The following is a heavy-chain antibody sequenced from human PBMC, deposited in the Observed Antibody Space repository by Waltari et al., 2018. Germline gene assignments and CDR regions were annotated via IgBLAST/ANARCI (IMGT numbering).Heavy chain of an antibody. CDR2: INWNSGTI. J-gene: IGHJ4*02. CDR3: AKDGGILWFGEVNYFFEN. Sequence: EVQLVESGGGLVQPGRSLRLSCASSGFPFDDYAMHWVRQAPGKGLEWVSGINWNSGTIGYADSVKCRFTISRDSAKNSLFLQMNSLRAEDTALYFCAKDGGILWFGEVNYFFENWGQGTLVTVSS. D-gene: IGHD3-10*01. V-gene: IGHV3-9*01. CDR1: GFPFDDYA.